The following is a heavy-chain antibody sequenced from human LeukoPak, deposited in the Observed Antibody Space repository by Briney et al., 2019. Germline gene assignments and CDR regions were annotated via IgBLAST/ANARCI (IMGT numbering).Heavy chain of an antibody. V-gene: IGHV3-30*03. CDR1: GFTFSNYG. Sequence: GSLRLSCAASGFTFSNYGMHWVRQAPGKGLEWAAFISYDGSKKYYADSVKGRFTISRDNSKNTLYLQMNSLRTEDTAVYYCARVISGYYCDHWGQGTLVIVSS. CDR2: ISYDGSKK. D-gene: IGHD3-22*01. J-gene: IGHJ4*02. CDR3: ARVISGYYCDH.